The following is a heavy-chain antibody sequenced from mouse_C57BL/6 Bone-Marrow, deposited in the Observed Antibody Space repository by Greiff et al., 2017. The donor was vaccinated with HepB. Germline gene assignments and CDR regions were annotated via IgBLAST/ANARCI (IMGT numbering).Heavy chain of an antibody. CDR2: INPGSGGT. CDR1: GYAFTNYL. J-gene: IGHJ4*01. CDR3: ARMGYVHAMDY. V-gene: IGHV1-54*01. D-gene: IGHD2-2*01. Sequence: QVQLQQSGAELVRPGTSVKVSCKASGYAFTNYLLEWVKQRPGQGLEWIGVINPGSGGTNYNEKFKGKATLTADKSSSTAYMQLSSLTSEDSAVYFCARMGYVHAMDYWGQGTSVTVSS.